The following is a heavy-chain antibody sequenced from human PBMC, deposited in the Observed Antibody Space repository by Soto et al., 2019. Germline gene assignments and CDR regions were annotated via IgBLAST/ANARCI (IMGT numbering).Heavy chain of an antibody. V-gene: IGHV1-69*13. Sequence: GASVKVSCKASGGTFSSYAISWVRQAPGQGLEWMGGIIPIFGTANYAQKFQGRVTITADESTSTAYMELSSLRSEDTAVYYCASAYYYDSSGLPSANWFDPWGQGTLVTVSS. J-gene: IGHJ5*02. CDR1: GGTFSSYA. D-gene: IGHD3-22*01. CDR2: IIPIFGTA. CDR3: ASAYYYDSSGLPSANWFDP.